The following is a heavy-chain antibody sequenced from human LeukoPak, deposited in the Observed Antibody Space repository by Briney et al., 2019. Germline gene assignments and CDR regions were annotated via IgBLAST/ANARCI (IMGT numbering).Heavy chain of an antibody. J-gene: IGHJ4*02. CDR1: GFTFSSYA. CDR2: ISYDGSNK. Sequence: GGSLRLSCAASGFTFSSYAMHWVRQAPGKGLEWVAVISYDGSNKYYADSVKGRFTISRDNSKNTLYLQMNSLGAEDTAVYYCARVPYGGNSGYFDYWGQGTLVTVSS. D-gene: IGHD4-23*01. V-gene: IGHV3-30*01. CDR3: ARVPYGGNSGYFDY.